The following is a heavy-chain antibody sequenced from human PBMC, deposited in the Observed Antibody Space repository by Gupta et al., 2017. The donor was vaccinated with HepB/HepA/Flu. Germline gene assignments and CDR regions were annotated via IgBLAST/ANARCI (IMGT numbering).Heavy chain of an antibody. CDR1: GLTLSNFG. CDR2: MFNDGTSK. V-gene: IGHV3-33*01. Sequence: QVQLVESGGGVVQPGRSLRLSCVGSGLTLSNFGMHWVRQAPGKGLEWVALMFNDGTSKYYPDSVKGRFTISRDTSKNTLYLQMDSLRAEDTGVYYCAREWGHFPEKHMDVWGKGTRVTVSS. J-gene: IGHJ6*03. D-gene: IGHD3-3*02. CDR3: AREWGHFPEKHMDV.